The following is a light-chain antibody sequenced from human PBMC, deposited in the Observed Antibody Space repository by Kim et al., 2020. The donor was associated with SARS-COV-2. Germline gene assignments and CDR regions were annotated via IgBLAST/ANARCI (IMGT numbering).Light chain of an antibody. CDR3: QQRNSWPPAVT. CDR1: QSIDTY. J-gene: IGKJ4*01. CDR2: DAS. V-gene: IGKV3-11*01. Sequence: PGGKATLPCRASQSIDTYLAWYQQRPGQAPRLLVYDASNRATGVPDRFSGSGSGTDFTLTISSLEPEDFSTYYCQQRNSWPPAVTFGGGTKVDIK.